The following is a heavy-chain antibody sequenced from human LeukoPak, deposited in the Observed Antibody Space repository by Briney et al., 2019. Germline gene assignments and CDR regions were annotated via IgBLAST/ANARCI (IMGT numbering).Heavy chain of an antibody. D-gene: IGHD3-3*01. Sequence: GGSLRLSCAASGFTFSNAWMSWVRQAPGKGLEWVSGISWNSGSIGYADSVKGRFTISRDNAKNSLYLQMNSLRAEDMALYYCAKDTSFGGASGWFDPWGQGTLVTVSS. J-gene: IGHJ5*02. CDR3: AKDTSFGGASGWFDP. CDR1: GFTFSNAW. V-gene: IGHV3-9*03. CDR2: ISWNSGSI.